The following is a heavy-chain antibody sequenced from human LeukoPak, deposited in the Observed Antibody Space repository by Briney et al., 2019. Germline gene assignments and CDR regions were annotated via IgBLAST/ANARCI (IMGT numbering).Heavy chain of an antibody. D-gene: IGHD6-6*01. J-gene: IGHJ4*02. CDR1: GFTFSSYG. CDR3: ARDSGRVAARRRGFDY. V-gene: IGHV3-33*01. CDR2: IWFDGSNK. Sequence: GRSLRLSCAAPGFTFSSYGMHSGRQAPGEGLEWVAVIWFDGSNKYYAYSVKGRFTISKDNSKNTLYLQMNSLRAEDTAVYYCARDSGRVAARRRGFDYWGQGTLVTVSS.